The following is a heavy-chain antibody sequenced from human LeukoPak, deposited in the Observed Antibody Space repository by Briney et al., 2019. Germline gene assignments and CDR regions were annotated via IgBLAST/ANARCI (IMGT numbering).Heavy chain of an antibody. J-gene: IGHJ5*02. CDR3: ARGRRRSWFDP. CDR2: INHSGST. V-gene: IGHV4-34*01. Sequence: SETLSLTCAVYGGSFSGYYWSWIRQPPGKGLEWIGEINHSGSTNYNPSLKSRVTISVDTSKNQFSLKLSSVTAADTAVYYCARGRRRSWFDPWGQGTLVTVSS. CDR1: GGSFSGYY.